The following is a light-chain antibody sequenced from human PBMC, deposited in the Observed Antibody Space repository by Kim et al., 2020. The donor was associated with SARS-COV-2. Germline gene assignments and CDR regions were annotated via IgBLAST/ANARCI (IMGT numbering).Light chain of an antibody. V-gene: IGKV1-5*03. CDR3: KQYNTWT. Sequence: DIQMTQSTSTLSASVGDRVTITCRASQSISSWLAWYQQKPGKAPKLLIYKASSLESGVPSRFSGSGSGTEFTLTISSLQPDDFATYYCKQYNTWTFGQGTKVDIK. CDR1: QSISSW. J-gene: IGKJ1*01. CDR2: KAS.